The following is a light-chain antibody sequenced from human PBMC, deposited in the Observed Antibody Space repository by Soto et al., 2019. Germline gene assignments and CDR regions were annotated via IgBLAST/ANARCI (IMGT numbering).Light chain of an antibody. V-gene: IGLV1-44*01. CDR1: SSNIERNT. CDR3: AAWDDSLNAQFV. J-gene: IGLJ1*01. CDR2: GTN. Sequence: ALTQPPSASGTPGQRVTISCSGSSSNIERNTVNWYQQLPGAAPKLLIYGTNHRPSGVPDRFSGSKSGTSGSLAISGLQSEDEADYYCAAWDDSLNAQFVFGTGTKVTVL.